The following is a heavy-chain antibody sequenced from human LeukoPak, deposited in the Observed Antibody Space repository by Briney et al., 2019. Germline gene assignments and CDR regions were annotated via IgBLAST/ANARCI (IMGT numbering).Heavy chain of an antibody. CDR1: GFTFDDYG. D-gene: IGHD1-26*01. J-gene: IGHJ6*03. CDR2: ISSGDDST. Sequence: GGSLRLSCAASGFTFDDYGLSWVRQAPGKGLEWVSGISSGDDSTYYADSVKGRFTISRDNSKNTLYLQMNSLRAEDTAVYYCAKDSYQGGGVYYYYYMDVWGRGTTVTISS. V-gene: IGHV3-23*01. CDR3: AKDSYQGGGVYYYYYMDV.